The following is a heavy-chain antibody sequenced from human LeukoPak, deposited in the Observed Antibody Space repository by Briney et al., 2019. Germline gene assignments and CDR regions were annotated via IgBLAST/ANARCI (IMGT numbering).Heavy chain of an antibody. V-gene: IGHV1-3*01. CDR2: VDAGNGNT. D-gene: IGHD5-18*01. CDR3: ARVGSSSYGFGY. J-gene: IGHJ4*02. Sequence: ASVKVSCKASGYTFTTYAMHWVRQAPGQRLEWMGWVDAGNGNTKYSQKFQGRVTITRDTSASTAYMELSGLRSEDTAVYYCARVGSSSYGFGYWGQGTLVTVSS. CDR1: GYTFTTYA.